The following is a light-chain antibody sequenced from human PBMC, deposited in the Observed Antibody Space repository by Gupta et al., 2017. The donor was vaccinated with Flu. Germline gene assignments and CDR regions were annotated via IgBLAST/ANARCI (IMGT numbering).Light chain of an antibody. Sequence: PAAASVSVGERATVSSRATQSLTSSLHWSPPKPGKAPKLLMYRPSTRGTGIPPRFSGSGYGTDFNLTVSSLQAVTFAVFNCQQSENDPLAFGEGTKVEIK. CDR1: QSLTSS. CDR3: QQSENDPLA. CDR2: RPS. J-gene: IGKJ4*01. V-gene: IGKV3-15*01.